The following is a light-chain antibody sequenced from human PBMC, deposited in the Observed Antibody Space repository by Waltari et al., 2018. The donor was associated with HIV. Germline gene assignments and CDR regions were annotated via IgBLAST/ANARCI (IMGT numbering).Light chain of an antibody. CDR2: KDN. CDR3: YSTDNKGDRGV. V-gene: IGLV3-10*01. CDR1: ALPKRY. Sequence: SYELTQPPSVSVSPGQTARITCSGDALPKRYSYWYQQKSGQAPVLVIYKDNKRPSGITERFSGSSSGTMATLTISGAQVEDEADYYCYSTDNKGDRGVFGGGTKVSVL. J-gene: IGLJ2*01.